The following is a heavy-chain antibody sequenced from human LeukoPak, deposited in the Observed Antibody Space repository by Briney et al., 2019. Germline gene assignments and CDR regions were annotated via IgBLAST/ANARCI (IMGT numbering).Heavy chain of an antibody. CDR2: IIPIFGTA. V-gene: IGHV1-69*13. J-gene: IGHJ6*03. CDR3: ARVFTRNYYYYYMDV. Sequence: SVKVSCKASGGTFSSYAISWVQQAPGQGLEWMGGIIPIFGTANYAQKFQGRVTITADESTSTAYMELSSLRSEDTAVYYCARVFTRNYYYYYMDVWGKGTTVTVSS. CDR1: GGTFSSYA.